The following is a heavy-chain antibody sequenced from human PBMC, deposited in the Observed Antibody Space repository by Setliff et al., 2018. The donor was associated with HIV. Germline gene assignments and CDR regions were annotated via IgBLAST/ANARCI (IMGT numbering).Heavy chain of an antibody. CDR2: MYYGGST. J-gene: IGHJ4*02. D-gene: IGHD2-21*01. CDR3: ARQGSLCPDCYLDS. V-gene: IGHV4-39*01. CDR1: GGSISSSGYY. Sequence: SSETLSLTCTVSGGSISSSGYYWGWIRQPPGKGLEWIGNMYYGGSTYYNPSLKSRVIISVDTSKNQSSLKLSSVTAADTAVYYCARQGSLCPDCYLDSWSQGTLVTVSS.